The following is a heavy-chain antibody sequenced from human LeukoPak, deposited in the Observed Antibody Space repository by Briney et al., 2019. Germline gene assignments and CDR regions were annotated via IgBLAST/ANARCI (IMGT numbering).Heavy chain of an antibody. Sequence: GRSLRLSCAASGFTFNSYGMHWVRQAPGKGLEWVAVIYYDGSYKYYGDSVKGRFTISRDNSKNTLYLQMNSLRAEDTAVYYCARDRADPRDPYNWFDPWGQGTLVTVSS. CDR3: ARDRADPRDPYNWFDP. CDR1: GFTFNSYG. CDR2: IYYDGSYK. D-gene: IGHD6-19*01. V-gene: IGHV3-33*01. J-gene: IGHJ5*02.